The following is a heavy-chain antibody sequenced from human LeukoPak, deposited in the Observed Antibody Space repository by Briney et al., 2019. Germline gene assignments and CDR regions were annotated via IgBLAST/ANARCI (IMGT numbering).Heavy chain of an antibody. V-gene: IGHV4-61*02. Sequence: SQTLSLTCTVSGGSISSGSYYWSWIRQPAGKGLEWIGRIYTSGSTNYNPSLKSRVTISVDTSKNQFSLKLSSVTAADTAVYYCAADDYFAFDIWDQGTMVTVSS. J-gene: IGHJ3*02. CDR1: GGSISSGSYY. CDR3: AADDYFAFDI. CDR2: IYTSGST. D-gene: IGHD2/OR15-2a*01.